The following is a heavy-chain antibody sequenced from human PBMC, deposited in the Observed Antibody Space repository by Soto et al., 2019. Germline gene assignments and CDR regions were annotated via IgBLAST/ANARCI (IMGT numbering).Heavy chain of an antibody. CDR3: ARTPGY. J-gene: IGHJ4*02. CDR1: GGSISSGVYY. V-gene: IGHV4-31*03. Sequence: SSETLCLTCTVAGGSISSGVYYWSWIRQHPGKGLEWIGYIYYSGSTYYNPSLKSRVTISVDTSKNQFSLKLSSVTAADTAMYYCARTPGYWGQGTLVTVSS. CDR2: IYYSGST.